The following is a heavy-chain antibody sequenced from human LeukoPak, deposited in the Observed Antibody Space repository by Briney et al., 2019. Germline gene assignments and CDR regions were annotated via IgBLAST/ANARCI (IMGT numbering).Heavy chain of an antibody. CDR3: ARDRITMVRGVRSPDY. D-gene: IGHD3-10*01. CDR2: INPNSGGT. V-gene: IGHV1-2*02. CDR1: GYTFTGYY. Sequence: GASVKVSCKASGYTFTGYYMHWVRQAPGQGLEWMGWINPNSGGTNYAQKFQGRVTMTRGTSISTAYMELSRLRSDDTAVYYCARDRITMVRGVRSPDYWGQGTLVTVSS. J-gene: IGHJ4*02.